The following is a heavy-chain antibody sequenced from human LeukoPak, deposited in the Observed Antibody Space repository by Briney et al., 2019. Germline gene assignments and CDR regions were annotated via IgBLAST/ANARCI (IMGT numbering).Heavy chain of an antibody. CDR2: ISYDGSNK. V-gene: IGHV3-30-3*01. CDR1: GFTFSSYA. J-gene: IGHJ5*02. Sequence: GGSLRLSWAASGFTFSSYAMHWVRKAPGKGLEWVAVISYDGSNKYYADSVKGRFTISRDNSKNTLYLQMNSLRAEDTAVYYCARDVDWFDPWGQGTLVTVSS. CDR3: ARDVDWFDP. D-gene: IGHD2-21*01.